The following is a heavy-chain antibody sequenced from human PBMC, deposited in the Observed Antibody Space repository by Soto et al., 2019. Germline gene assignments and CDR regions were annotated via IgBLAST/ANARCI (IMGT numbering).Heavy chain of an antibody. Sequence: ASVKVSCKASGYTFTSYDINWVRQATGQGLEWMGWMNPNSGNTGYAQKFQGRVTMTRNTSISTAYMELSSLRSEDTAVYYCARSRAPPGDVAIDIWGQGTMVTVSS. V-gene: IGHV1-8*01. D-gene: IGHD3-16*01. CDR1: GYTFTSYD. CDR2: MNPNSGNT. J-gene: IGHJ3*02. CDR3: ARSRAPPGDVAIDI.